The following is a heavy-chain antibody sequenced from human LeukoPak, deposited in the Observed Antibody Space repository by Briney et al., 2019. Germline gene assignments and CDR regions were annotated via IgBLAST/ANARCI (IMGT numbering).Heavy chain of an antibody. V-gene: IGHV3-48*03. CDR2: ISSSGSDE. CDR3: ARRFDR. J-gene: IGHJ4*02. D-gene: IGHD3-16*01. CDR1: GFTISNYE. Sequence: GGSLRLSCAASGFTISNYEMNWVRQAPGKGLEWVSYISSSGSDENYAESVKGRFTISRDNAENSLYLQMNSLRGEDTAVYYCARRFDRWGQGTLVTVSS.